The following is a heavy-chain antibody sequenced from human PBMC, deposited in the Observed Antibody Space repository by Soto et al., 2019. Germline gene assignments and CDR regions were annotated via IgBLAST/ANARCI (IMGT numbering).Heavy chain of an antibody. CDR1: GYTFTSYY. CDR3: ARDYGAATSPYWYFDL. V-gene: IGHV1-46*03. Sequence: QVQLVQSGAEVKKPGASVKVSCKASGYTFTSYYMHWVRQAPGQGLEWMGIINPSGGSTSYAQKFQGRVTMSRDTYTSTVYMELSSLRSEDTAVYYCARDYGAATSPYWYFDLWGRGTLVTVSS. D-gene: IGHD5-12*01. J-gene: IGHJ2*01. CDR2: INPSGGST.